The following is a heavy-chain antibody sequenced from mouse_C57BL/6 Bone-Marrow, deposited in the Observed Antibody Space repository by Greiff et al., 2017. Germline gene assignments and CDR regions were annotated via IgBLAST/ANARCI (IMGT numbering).Heavy chain of an antibody. J-gene: IGHJ3*01. D-gene: IGHD1-1*01. CDR3: ATAEGYYDGCSYSWFAY. CDR2: IYLGHGYT. Sequence: EVQLQQSGAELVRPGSSVKMSCKTSGYTFTSYGINWVKQRPGQGLEWIGYIYLGHGYTEYNEKFKGKDTLTSDTSSSPAYMQLSSLTSENSAIYFCATAEGYYDGCSYSWFAYWGQGTLVTVSA. CDR1: GYTFTSYG. V-gene: IGHV1-58*01.